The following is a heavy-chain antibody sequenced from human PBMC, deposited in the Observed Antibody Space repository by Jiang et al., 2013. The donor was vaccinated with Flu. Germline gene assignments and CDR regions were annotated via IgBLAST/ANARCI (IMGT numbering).Heavy chain of an antibody. CDR1: GFTFSDYY. J-gene: IGHJ6*02. CDR2: ISSSGSTI. CDR3: ATSSAAGQTHYYGMDV. Sequence: QLVESGGGLVKPGGPLRLSCAASGFTFSDYYMSWIRQAPGKGLEWVSYISSSGSTIYYADSVKGRSTISRDNAKNSLYLQMNSLRAEDTAVYYCATSSAAGQTHYYGMDVWGQGTTVTVSS. V-gene: IGHV3-11*01. D-gene: IGHD6-13*01.